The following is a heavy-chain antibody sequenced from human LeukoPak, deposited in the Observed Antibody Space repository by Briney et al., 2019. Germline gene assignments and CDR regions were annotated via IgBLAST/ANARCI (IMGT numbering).Heavy chain of an antibody. CDR2: ISGSGGST. CDR3: ATQQGGNAAY. D-gene: IGHD1-1*01. V-gene: IGHV3-23*01. J-gene: IGHJ4*02. CDR1: GFTFSSYA. Sequence: GWSLRLSCAASGFTFSSYAMSWVRQAPGKGLEWVSAISGSGGSTYYADSVKGRFTISRDNSKNMLYLQVNSLRAEDTAVYYCATQQGGNAAYWGQGTLVTVSS.